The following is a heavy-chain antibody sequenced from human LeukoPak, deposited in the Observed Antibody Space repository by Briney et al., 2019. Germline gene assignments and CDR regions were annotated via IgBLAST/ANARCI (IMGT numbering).Heavy chain of an antibody. CDR2: FYYSGST. Sequence: PSETLSLTCTVSGGSISSYYWSWIRQPPGQGLEWIGYFYYSGSTNYNPSLKSRVTISVDTSKNQFSLKLISVTAADTAVYYCASGNRGYSYGYPDYWGQGALVTVSS. D-gene: IGHD5-18*01. CDR3: ASGNRGYSYGYPDY. V-gene: IGHV4-59*01. J-gene: IGHJ4*02. CDR1: GGSISSYY.